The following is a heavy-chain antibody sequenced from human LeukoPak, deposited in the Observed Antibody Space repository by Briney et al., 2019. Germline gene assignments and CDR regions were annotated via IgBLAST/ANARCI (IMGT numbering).Heavy chain of an antibody. CDR1: GGSISSGSYY. V-gene: IGHV4-61*02. CDR3: ARVPRSLAAVTP. Sequence: SETLSLTCTVSGGSISSGSYYWSWIRQPAGKGLEWIGRIYTSGSTNYNPSLKSRVTISVDTSKNQFSLKLSSVTAADTAVYYCARVPRSLAAVTPWGQGTLVTVSS. J-gene: IGHJ4*02. CDR2: IYTSGST. D-gene: IGHD2-15*01.